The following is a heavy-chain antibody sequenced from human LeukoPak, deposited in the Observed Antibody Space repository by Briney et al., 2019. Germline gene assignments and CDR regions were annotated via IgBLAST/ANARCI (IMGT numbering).Heavy chain of an antibody. Sequence: KPSQTLSLPCTVSGGSISSDAYYWSWIRQHPGQGLEWIVYIYYSGSTYYNPSLKSRVTMSVDTSKNQFSLNLTSVTAADTAVYYCAGSMVRGALNWFDLWGQGTLVSVSS. V-gene: IGHV4-31*03. CDR2: IYYSGST. CDR3: AGSMVRGALNWFDL. CDR1: GGSISSDAYY. D-gene: IGHD3-10*01. J-gene: IGHJ5*02.